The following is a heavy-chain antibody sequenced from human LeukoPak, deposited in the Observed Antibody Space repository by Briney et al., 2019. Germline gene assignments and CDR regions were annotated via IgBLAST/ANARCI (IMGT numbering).Heavy chain of an antibody. CDR2: ISWNSGSI. CDR1: GFTFDDYA. Sequence: PGGSLRLSCAASGFTFDDYAMHWVRQAPGKGLEWVSGISWNSGSIGYADSVKGRFTISRDNAKNSLYLQMNSLRAEDTALHYCAKDLGSSGWYFDYWGQGTLVTVSS. J-gene: IGHJ4*02. D-gene: IGHD6-19*01. CDR3: AKDLGSSGWYFDY. V-gene: IGHV3-9*01.